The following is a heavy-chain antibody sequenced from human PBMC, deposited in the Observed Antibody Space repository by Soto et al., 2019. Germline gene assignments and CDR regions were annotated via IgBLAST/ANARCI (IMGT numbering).Heavy chain of an antibody. Sequence: QVQLVQSGAEVKKPGASVKVSCKASGYTFTSYGISWVRQAPGQGREGMGWISAYNGNTNYAQKLQGRVTMTQDTSASTAYMELMSLRSDDPAVYYCSRYCTNGVCYTNYYGMDVWGQGTTVTVSS. CDR2: ISAYNGNT. CDR3: SRYCTNGVCYTNYYGMDV. V-gene: IGHV1-18*04. J-gene: IGHJ6*02. D-gene: IGHD2-8*01. CDR1: GYTFTSYG.